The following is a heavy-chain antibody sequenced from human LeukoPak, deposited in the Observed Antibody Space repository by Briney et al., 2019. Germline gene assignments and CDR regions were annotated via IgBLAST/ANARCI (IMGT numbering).Heavy chain of an antibody. V-gene: IGHV3-30*04. J-gene: IGHJ5*02. Sequence: GGSLRLSCAASGFTFSNYAIHWVRRPPGKGLEWVAVISYDGSNKYYADSVKGRFTISRDNSKNTLYLQMNRLRAEDTAVYYCAKAQGDYYYDSSGYYDWFDPWGQGTLVTVSS. CDR1: GFTFSNYA. D-gene: IGHD3-22*01. CDR2: ISYDGSNK. CDR3: AKAQGDYYYDSSGYYDWFDP.